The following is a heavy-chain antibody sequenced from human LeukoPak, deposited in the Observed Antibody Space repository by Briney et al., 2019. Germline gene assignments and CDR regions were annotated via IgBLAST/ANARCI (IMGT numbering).Heavy chain of an antibody. CDR1: GGTISSYY. CDR2: IYISGRTSGST. CDR3: ARGIYYDYYMDV. J-gene: IGHJ6*03. Sequence: PSETLSLTCSVSGGTISSYYWSWIRQPAGKGLEWIGRIYISGRTSGSTNCNPSLKSRVTMSVDTSKNQSSLKLSSVTAADTAVYYCARGIYYDYYMDVWGKGTTVTVSS. V-gene: IGHV4-4*07.